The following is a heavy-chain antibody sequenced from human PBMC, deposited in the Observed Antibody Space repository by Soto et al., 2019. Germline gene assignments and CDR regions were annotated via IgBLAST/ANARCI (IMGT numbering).Heavy chain of an antibody. CDR3: ARGRPTVGSYAMDV. CDR2: ILDSGST. J-gene: IGHJ6*02. Sequence: QVQLQESGPGLVKPSQTLSLTCTVSGGSISSGCYYWNWIRQQPGKGLVWIGYILDSGSTYYHPSHKSRVTIAVDTSKNQFSLKLSSVTAADTAVYYCARGRPTVGSYAMDVWGQGTTVTVSS. D-gene: IGHD4-17*01. CDR1: GGSISSGCYY. V-gene: IGHV4-31*03.